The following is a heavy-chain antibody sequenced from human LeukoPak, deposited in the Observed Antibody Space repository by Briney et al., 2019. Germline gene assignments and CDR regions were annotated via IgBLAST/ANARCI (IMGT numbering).Heavy chain of an antibody. CDR2: IKQDGSEK. CDR3: ARFLDNGYFDY. J-gene: IGHJ4*02. Sequence: GRSLRLSCAASGFTFSCYAMHWVRQAPGKGLEWVANIKQDGSEKYYVDSVKGRFTISRDNAKNSLYLQMNSLRAEDTAVYYCARFLDNGYFDYWGQGTLVTVSS. V-gene: IGHV3-7*01. CDR1: GFTFSCYA. D-gene: IGHD3/OR15-3a*01.